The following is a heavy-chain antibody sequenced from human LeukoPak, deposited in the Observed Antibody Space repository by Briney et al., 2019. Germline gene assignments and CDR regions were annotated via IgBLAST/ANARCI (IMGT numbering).Heavy chain of an antibody. D-gene: IGHD3-10*01. V-gene: IGHV3-23*01. J-gene: IGHJ4*02. CDR2: ISGSGGST. Sequence: PGGSVRLSCAASGFTFSSYAMSWVRQAPGKGLEWVSAISGSGGSTYYADSVKGRFTISRDNSKNTLYLQMNSLRAEDTAVYYCAKVGPQYYYGSGSSFFDYWGQGTLVTVSS. CDR1: GFTFSSYA. CDR3: AKVGPQYYYGSGSSFFDY.